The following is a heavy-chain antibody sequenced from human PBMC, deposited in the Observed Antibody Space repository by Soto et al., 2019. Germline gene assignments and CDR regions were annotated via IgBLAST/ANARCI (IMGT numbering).Heavy chain of an antibody. D-gene: IGHD5-18*01. J-gene: IGHJ4*02. CDR3: DLKYTYGFVSYSNW. V-gene: IGHV3-23*01. CDR2: ISGSGDTT. Sequence: GGSLRLSCAASGFTFSDYGMSWVRQAPGKGLEWVSTISGSGDTTYYADSVKGRFTISRDNSKSTLYLQMNSLRAEDTAVYYCDLKYTYGFVSYSNWWGQGTLVTVSS. CDR1: GFTFSDYG.